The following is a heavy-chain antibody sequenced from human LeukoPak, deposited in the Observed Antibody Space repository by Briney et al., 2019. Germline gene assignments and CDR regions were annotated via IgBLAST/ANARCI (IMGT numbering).Heavy chain of an antibody. CDR1: GFTFSSYA. J-gene: IGHJ4*02. Sequence: GGSLRLSCAASGFTFSSYAMHWVRQAPGKGLEWVAVISYDGSNKYYADSVKGRFTISRDNSKNTLYLQMNSLRAEDTAVYYCARGHRLVVVSPFADYWGQGTLVTVSS. CDR3: ARGHRLVVVSPFADY. D-gene: IGHD3-22*01. CDR2: ISYDGSNK. V-gene: IGHV3-30-3*01.